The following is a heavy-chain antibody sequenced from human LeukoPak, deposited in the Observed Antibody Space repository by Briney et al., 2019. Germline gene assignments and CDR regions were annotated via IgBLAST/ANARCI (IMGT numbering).Heavy chain of an antibody. Sequence: SETLSLTCTVSGGSISSYYWSWIRQPPGKGLEWIGYIYYSGSTNYNPSLKSRVTISVDTSTNQFSLKLCSVTAADAAVYYCARGLANSWFDPWGQGTLVTVSS. D-gene: IGHD3-3*02. J-gene: IGHJ5*02. CDR1: GGSISSYY. V-gene: IGHV4-59*01. CDR2: IYYSGST. CDR3: ARGLANSWFDP.